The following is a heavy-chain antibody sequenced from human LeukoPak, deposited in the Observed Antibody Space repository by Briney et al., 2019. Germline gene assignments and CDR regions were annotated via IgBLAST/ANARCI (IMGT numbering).Heavy chain of an antibody. D-gene: IGHD4-23*01. Sequence: GGSLRLSCAASGFTFADAWMNWVRQAPGKGLEWVSGISDSGGGTYYADSVKGRFTISRDNSKNTLYLQMNSLRAEDTAIYYCARDSPDYGGKGFDYWGQGTLVTVSS. CDR2: ISDSGGGT. CDR1: GFTFADAW. V-gene: IGHV3-23*01. CDR3: ARDSPDYGGKGFDY. J-gene: IGHJ4*02.